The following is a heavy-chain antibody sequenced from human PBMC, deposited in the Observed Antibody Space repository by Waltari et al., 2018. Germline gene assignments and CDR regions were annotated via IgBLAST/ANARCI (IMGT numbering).Heavy chain of an antibody. D-gene: IGHD6-13*01. CDR3: AKSSGVVAAAGNDAFDV. V-gene: IGHV3-23*01. J-gene: IGHJ3*01. CDR1: GFTFSSYA. CDR2: IRGSSGST. Sequence: EVQLLESGGGLVQPGGSLRLSCAASGFTFSSYAMTWVRQAPGKGLEWVAFIRGSSGSTYYADSVKGRVTISRDNSKNTLYLQMNSLRAEDTAVYYRAKSSGVVAAAGNDAFDVWGQGTMLTVSS.